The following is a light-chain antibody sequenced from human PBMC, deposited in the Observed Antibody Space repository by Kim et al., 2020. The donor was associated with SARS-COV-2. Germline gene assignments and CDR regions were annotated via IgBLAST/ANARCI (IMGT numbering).Light chain of an antibody. J-gene: IGKJ1*01. CDR2: GAS. CDR3: QQYYSWRPWT. V-gene: IGKV3-15*01. Sequence: SPGKRATHSCRASQSVSSTWSWYQQKPGQAPSLLISGASTRATGGPARFSGSGSGTEFTLTITSLQAEDSAVYYCQQYYSWRPWTFGQGTKVDIK. CDR1: QSVSST.